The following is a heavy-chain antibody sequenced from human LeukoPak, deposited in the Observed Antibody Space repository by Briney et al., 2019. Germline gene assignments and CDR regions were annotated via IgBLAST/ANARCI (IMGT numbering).Heavy chain of an antibody. CDR2: IRFDGANL. CDR1: GFTFSSFG. Sequence: GGSLRLSCSASGFTFSSFGMYWVRQAPGRGLEWVAFIRFDGANLYYSESVKGRFTISRDNSKDTLYLQMDSLTTEDTALYYCAKNGAAAAALESWGQGTRVTVAS. D-gene: IGHD6-25*01. CDR3: AKNGAAAAALES. J-gene: IGHJ4*02. V-gene: IGHV3-30*02.